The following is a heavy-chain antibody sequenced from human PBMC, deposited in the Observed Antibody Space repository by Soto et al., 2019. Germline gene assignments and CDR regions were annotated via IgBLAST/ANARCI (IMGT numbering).Heavy chain of an antibody. CDR2: ISSSSSYI. Sequence: LRLSCAASGFTFSSYSMNWVRQAPGKGLEWVSSISSSSSYIYYADSVKGRFTISRDNAKNSLYLQMNSLRAEDTAVYYCARSQAVRSPFDYWGQGTLVTVSS. V-gene: IGHV3-21*01. D-gene: IGHD4-17*01. J-gene: IGHJ4*02. CDR3: ARSQAVRSPFDY. CDR1: GFTFSSYS.